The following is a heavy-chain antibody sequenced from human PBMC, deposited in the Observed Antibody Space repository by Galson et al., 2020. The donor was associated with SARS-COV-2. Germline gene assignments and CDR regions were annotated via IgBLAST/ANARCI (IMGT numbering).Heavy chain of an antibody. J-gene: IGHJ6*02. V-gene: IGHV3-30*03. CDR1: GFTFSSYG. CDR3: ARDRTYYDILTGYLRMEKLSTPPAVGMDV. D-gene: IGHD3-9*01. Sequence: GESLKISCAASGFTFSSYGMHWVRQAPGKGLEWVAVISYDGSNKYYADSVKGRFTISRDNSKNTLYLQMNSLRAEDTAVYYCARDRTYYDILTGYLRMEKLSTPPAVGMDVWGQGTTVTVSS. CDR2: ISYDGSNK.